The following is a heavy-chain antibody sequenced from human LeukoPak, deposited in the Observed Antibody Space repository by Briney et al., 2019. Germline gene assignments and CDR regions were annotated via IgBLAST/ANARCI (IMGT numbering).Heavy chain of an antibody. CDR1: GGSFSGYY. D-gene: IGHD3-10*01. CDR2: INHSGST. J-gene: IGHJ4*02. CDR3: ARSLWFGDPGEVDY. V-gene: IGHV4-34*01. Sequence: SETLSLTCAVYGGSFSGYYWSWIRQPPGKGLEWIGEINHSGSTNYNPSLKSRVTISVDTSKNQFSLKLSSVTAADTAVYYCARSLWFGDPGEVDYWGQGTLVTVSS.